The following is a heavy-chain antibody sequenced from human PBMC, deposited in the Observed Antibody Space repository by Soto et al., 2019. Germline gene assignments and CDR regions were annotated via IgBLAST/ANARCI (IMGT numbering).Heavy chain of an antibody. CDR3: VRRPYYYDSSGLDY. Sequence: PSETLSLTCTVSGGSISSSSYYWGWIRQPPGKGLEWIGSIYYSGSTYYNPSLKSRVTISVDTSKNQFSLKLSSVTAADTAVYYCVRRPYYYDSSGLDYWGQGTLVTVSS. J-gene: IGHJ4*02. D-gene: IGHD3-22*01. V-gene: IGHV4-39*01. CDR1: GGSISSSSYY. CDR2: IYYSGST.